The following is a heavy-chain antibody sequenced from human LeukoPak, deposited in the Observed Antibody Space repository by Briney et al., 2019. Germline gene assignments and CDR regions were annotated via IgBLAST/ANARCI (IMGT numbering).Heavy chain of an antibody. J-gene: IGHJ5*02. CDR3: AREGGTIFGVVTQTFDP. D-gene: IGHD3-3*01. Sequence: SETLSLTCTVSGGSISSYYWSWIRQPAGKGLEWIGHIYTSGSTNYNPSLKSRVTMSVDTSKNQFSLKLSSVTAADTAVYYCAREGGTIFGVVTQTFDPWGQGTLVTVSS. V-gene: IGHV4-4*07. CDR1: GGSISSYY. CDR2: IYTSGST.